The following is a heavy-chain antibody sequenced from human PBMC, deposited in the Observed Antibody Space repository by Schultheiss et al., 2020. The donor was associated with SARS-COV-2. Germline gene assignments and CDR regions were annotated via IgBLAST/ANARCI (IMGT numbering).Heavy chain of an antibody. D-gene: IGHD6-6*01. Sequence: SQTLSLTCAVYGGSFSGYYWSWIRQPPGKGLEWIGYIYYSGSTYYNPSLKSRVTISVDTSKNQFSLKLSSVTAADTAVYYCARYEQVGRVNWFDPWGQGNLVTVSS. CDR2: IYYSGST. CDR1: GGSFSGYY. V-gene: IGHV4-34*09. CDR3: ARYEQVGRVNWFDP. J-gene: IGHJ5*02.